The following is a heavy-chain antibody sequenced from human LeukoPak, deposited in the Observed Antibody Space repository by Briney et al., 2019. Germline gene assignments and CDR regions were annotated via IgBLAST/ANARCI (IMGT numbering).Heavy chain of an antibody. Sequence: GGSLRLSCAASGFTFSDHYMSWIRQAPGKGLEWVSYISHTGTTMYYADSVKGRFTISRDNAKNSLYLQMNSLRAEDTAVYYCAKDYSYGFIDYWGQGTLVTVSS. CDR1: GFTFSDHY. CDR3: AKDYSYGFIDY. J-gene: IGHJ4*02. V-gene: IGHV3-11*04. D-gene: IGHD5-18*01. CDR2: ISHTGTTM.